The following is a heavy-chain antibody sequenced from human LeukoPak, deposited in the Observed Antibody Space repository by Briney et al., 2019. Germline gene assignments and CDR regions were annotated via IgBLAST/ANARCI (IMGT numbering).Heavy chain of an antibody. V-gene: IGHV3-7*01. CDR1: GFIFSSRW. CDR3: ARDWGWAFDP. Sequence: GGSLRLSCVASGFIFSSRWMSWVRQAPGKGLEWVAHISEDRRRRDYVDSLRGRFTISRDNAKDSLFLELNSLRDEDTAVYYCARDWGWAFDPWGQGTLVTVFS. J-gene: IGHJ5*02. D-gene: IGHD3-16*01. CDR2: ISEDRRRR.